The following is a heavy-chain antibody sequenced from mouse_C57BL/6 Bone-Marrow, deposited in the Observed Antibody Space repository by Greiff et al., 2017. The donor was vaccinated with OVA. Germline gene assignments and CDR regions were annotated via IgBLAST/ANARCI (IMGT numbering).Heavy chain of an antibody. CDR3: ARDDGDY. J-gene: IGHJ4*01. Sequence: EVQGVESGGGLVQSGRSLRLSCATSGFTFSDFYMEWVRQAPGKGLEWIAASRNKANDYTTEYSASVKGRFIVSRDTSQSILYLQMNALRAEDTAIYYCARDDGDYWGQGTSVTVSS. CDR1: GFTFSDFY. V-gene: IGHV7-1*01. CDR2: SRNKANDYTT.